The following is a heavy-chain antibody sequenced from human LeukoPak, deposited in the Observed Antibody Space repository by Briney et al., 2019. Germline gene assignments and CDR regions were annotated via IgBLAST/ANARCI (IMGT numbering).Heavy chain of an antibody. V-gene: IGHV3-7*01. D-gene: IGHD2-2*01. CDR1: GFTFSSYW. J-gene: IGHJ3*02. CDR3: ARDCSSTSCYYGDAFDI. CDR2: IKQDGSEK. Sequence: TGGSLRLSCAASGFTFSSYWMSWVRQAPGKGLEWVANIKQDGSEKYYVDSVKGRFTISRDNAKNSLYLQMNSLRAEDTAVYYCARDCSSTSCYYGDAFDIWGQGTMVTVSS.